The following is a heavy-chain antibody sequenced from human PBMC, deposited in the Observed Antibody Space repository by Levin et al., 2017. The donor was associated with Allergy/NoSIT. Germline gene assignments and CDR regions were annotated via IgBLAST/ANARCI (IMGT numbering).Heavy chain of an antibody. V-gene: IGHV3-30-3*01. D-gene: IGHD1-26*01. CDR2: ISYDGSNK. CDR3: ARDWDFDY. CDR1: GFTFSSYA. Sequence: GESLKISCAASGFTFSSYAMHWVRQAPGKGLEWVAVISYDGSNKYYADSVKGRFTISRDNSKNTLYLQMNSLRAEDTAVYYCARDWDFDYWGQGTLVTVSS. J-gene: IGHJ4*02.